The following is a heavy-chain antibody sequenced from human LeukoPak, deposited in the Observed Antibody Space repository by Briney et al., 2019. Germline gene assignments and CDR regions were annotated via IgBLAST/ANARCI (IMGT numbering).Heavy chain of an antibody. V-gene: IGHV3-30*04. Sequence: PGGSLRLSCAASGFTFSSYAMHWVRQAPGKGLEWVALISYGGSNKYYAYSVKGRFTISRDNSKNTLYLQMNSLRAEDTAVYYCAREARAYCGGDCYSFAYWGQGTLVTVSS. CDR2: ISYGGSNK. D-gene: IGHD2-21*02. CDR1: GFTFSSYA. J-gene: IGHJ4*02. CDR3: AREARAYCGGDCYSFAY.